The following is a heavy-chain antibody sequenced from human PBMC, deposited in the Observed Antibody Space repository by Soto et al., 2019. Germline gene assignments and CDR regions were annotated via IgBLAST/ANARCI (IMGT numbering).Heavy chain of an antibody. D-gene: IGHD2-2*02. CDR2: IYYSGST. CDR3: ARDLLRYCISTSCYNDYYYYCMDV. Sequence: QVQLQESGPGLVKPSQTLSLTCTVSGGSISSGGYYWSWIRQHPGKGLEWIGYIYYSGSTYYNPSTHSPVTISVDTSKNQFSLKLSSVTAADTAVYYCARDLLRYCISTSCYNDYYYYCMDVWGHGTTVTVAS. V-gene: IGHV4-31*01. CDR1: GGSISSGGYY. J-gene: IGHJ6*02.